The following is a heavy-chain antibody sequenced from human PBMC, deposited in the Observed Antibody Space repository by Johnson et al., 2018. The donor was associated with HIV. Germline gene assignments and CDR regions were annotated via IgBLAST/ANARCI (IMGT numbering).Heavy chain of an antibody. CDR1: EFTFSTYG. V-gene: IGHV3-30*02. J-gene: IGHJ3*02. CDR2: IRYDGSNK. D-gene: IGHD3-10*01. CDR3: AKDSSFSYYYSDAFDI. Sequence: VQLVESGGGVVQPGGSLRLSCAASEFTFSTYGMHWVRQAPGKGLEWVAFIRYDGSNKYYADSVKGRFTISRDNSKNTLYLQMNSLRAEDTAVYYCAKDSSFSYYYSDAFDIWGQGTMVTVSS.